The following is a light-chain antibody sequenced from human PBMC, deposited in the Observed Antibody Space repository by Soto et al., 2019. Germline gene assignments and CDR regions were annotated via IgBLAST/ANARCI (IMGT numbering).Light chain of an antibody. CDR3: QSYDSSLSGGV. J-gene: IGLJ2*01. CDR1: SSNIGAGYD. Sequence: QAVVTQPPSVSGAPGQRVTISCIGSSSNIGAGYDVHWYQQLPGTAPKLLIYGNSNRPSGVPDRFSGSKSGTSASLAITGLQAEDEADYYCQSYDSSLSGGVFGGGTKLTVL. CDR2: GNS. V-gene: IGLV1-40*01.